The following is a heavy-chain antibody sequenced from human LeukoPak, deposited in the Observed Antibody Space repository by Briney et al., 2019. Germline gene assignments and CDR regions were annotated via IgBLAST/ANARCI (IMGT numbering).Heavy chain of an antibody. CDR2: TRNKANSYTI. CDR3: AREPRRYYYGSGSYYYYMDV. J-gene: IGHJ6*03. V-gene: IGHV3-72*01. CDR1: GFTFSDHY. D-gene: IGHD3-10*01. Sequence: GGSLRLSCAASGFTFSDHYMDWVRQAPGKGLERVGRTRNKANSYTIEYAASVKGRFTISRDDSKNSLYLQMNSLKTEDTAVYYCAREPRRYYYGSGSYYYYMDVWGKGTTVTISS.